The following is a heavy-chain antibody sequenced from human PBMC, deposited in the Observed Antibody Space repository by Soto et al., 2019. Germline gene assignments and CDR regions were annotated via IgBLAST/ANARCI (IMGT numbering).Heavy chain of an antibody. CDR2: IYYSGST. J-gene: IGHJ4*02. CDR1: GGSISSGDYY. D-gene: IGHD2-15*01. Sequence: PSETLSLTCTVSGGSISSGDYYWSWIRQPPGKGLEWIGYIYYSGSTYYNPSLKSRATISVDTSKNQFSLRLSSVTAADTAVFYCATVRSSGGRQVDDWGQGTLGT. V-gene: IGHV4-30-4*01. CDR3: ATVRSSGGRQVDD.